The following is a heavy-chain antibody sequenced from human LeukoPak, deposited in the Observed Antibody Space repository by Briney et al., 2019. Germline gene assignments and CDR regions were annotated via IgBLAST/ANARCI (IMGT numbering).Heavy chain of an antibody. CDR3: ARSSYESSGYGFDY. J-gene: IGHJ4*02. CDR2: IIPIFGTA. V-gene: IGHV1-69*13. Sequence: ASVKVSCKASGGTLSSYAISWVRPAPGQGREWVGGIIPIFGTANYAQKFQGRVTITADESTGPAYMELASLRPEDPGVYYCARSSYESSGYGFDYWGQGTLVTVSS. CDR1: GGTLSSYA. D-gene: IGHD3-22*01.